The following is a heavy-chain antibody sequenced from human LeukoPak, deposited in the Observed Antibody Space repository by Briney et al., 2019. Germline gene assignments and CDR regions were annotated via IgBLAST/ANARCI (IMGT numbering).Heavy chain of an antibody. CDR2: INAGNGNT. D-gene: IGHD6-13*01. Sequence: ASVKVSCKASGYTFTSYAMHWVRQAPGQRLEWMGWINAGNGNTKYSQKFQGRVTITRDTSASTAYMELSSLRSEDTAVYYCARETRFSSKTNRGFDPWGQGTLVTVSS. J-gene: IGHJ5*02. CDR1: GYTFTSYA. V-gene: IGHV1-3*01. CDR3: ARETRFSSKTNRGFDP.